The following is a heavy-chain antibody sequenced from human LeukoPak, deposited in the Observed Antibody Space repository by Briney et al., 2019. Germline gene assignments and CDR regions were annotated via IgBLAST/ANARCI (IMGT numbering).Heavy chain of an antibody. CDR2: IYYSGST. D-gene: IGHD6-13*01. CDR3: ARSRSSSWFLFDY. V-gene: IGHV4-59*01. Sequence: PSETLSLTCTVSGPSISSYYWSWVRQHPGKGREWLGYIYYSGSTNYNPSLKSRVTISVDTSKNQFSLKLNSVTAADTAVYYCARSRSSSWFLFDYWGQGTLVTVSS. CDR1: GPSISSYY. J-gene: IGHJ4*02.